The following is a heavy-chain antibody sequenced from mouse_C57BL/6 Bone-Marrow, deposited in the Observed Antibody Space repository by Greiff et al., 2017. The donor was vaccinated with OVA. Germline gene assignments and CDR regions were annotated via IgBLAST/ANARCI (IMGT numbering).Heavy chain of an antibody. CDR1: GYTFTSYG. CDR3: AGKRTYGSSYDYAMDY. V-gene: IGHV1-81*01. D-gene: IGHD1-1*01. J-gene: IGHJ4*01. CDR2: IYPRSGNT. Sequence: QVHLQQSGAELARPWASVKLSCKASGYTFTSYGISWVKQRTGQGLEWIGEIYPRSGNTYYNEKFKGKATLTVDKSSSTAYMELRSLTSEDSAVYFGAGKRTYGSSYDYAMDYWGQGTSVTVSS.